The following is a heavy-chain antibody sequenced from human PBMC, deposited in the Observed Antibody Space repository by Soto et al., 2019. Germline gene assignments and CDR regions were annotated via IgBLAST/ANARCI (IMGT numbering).Heavy chain of an antibody. Sequence: QVQLQESGPGLVKPSQTLSLTCTVSVGSISSGDYYGSGIRQPPGKGLEWIGYIYYSGSTYYNPSLKSRVTISVDTSKNQFSLKLSSVTAADTAVYYCARAQGSGFLVSWGQGTLVTVSS. CDR2: IYYSGST. CDR3: ARAQGSGFLVS. D-gene: IGHD3-10*01. J-gene: IGHJ4*02. V-gene: IGHV4-30-4*01. CDR1: VGSISSGDYY.